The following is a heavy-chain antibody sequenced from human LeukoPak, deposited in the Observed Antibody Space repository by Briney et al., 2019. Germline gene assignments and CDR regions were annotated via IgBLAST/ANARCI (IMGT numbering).Heavy chain of an antibody. D-gene: IGHD5-18*01. J-gene: IGHJ6*03. Sequence: PGGSLRLSCAASGFTFSSYGMHWVRQAPGKGLEWVAFIRYDGSNKYYADSVKGRFTISRDTAKDTLFLQMNSLRAEDTAVYYCASVGYSYGRYMDVWGKGTTVTVSS. CDR1: GFTFSSYG. V-gene: IGHV3-30*02. CDR3: ASVGYSYGRYMDV. CDR2: IRYDGSNK.